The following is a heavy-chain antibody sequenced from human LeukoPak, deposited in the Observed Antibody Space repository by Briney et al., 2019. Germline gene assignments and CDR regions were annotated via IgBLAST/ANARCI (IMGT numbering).Heavy chain of an antibody. CDR3: ARDYGVAEGY. CDR2: IYSGGST. D-gene: IGHD6-19*01. J-gene: IGHJ4*02. Sequence: GGSLRLSCAASGFTVSSNYMSWVRQAPGKGLEWVSVIYSGGSTYYADSVKGRFIISRDNSKNTLYLQMNSLRVEDTAVYYCARDYGVAEGYWGQGTLVTVSS. V-gene: IGHV3-53*01. CDR1: GFTVSSNY.